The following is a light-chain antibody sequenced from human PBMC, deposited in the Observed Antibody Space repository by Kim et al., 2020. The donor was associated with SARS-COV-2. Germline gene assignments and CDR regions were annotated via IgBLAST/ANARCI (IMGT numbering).Light chain of an antibody. CDR2: EAS. Sequence: SSLPATVGDRVTITCRATQYVARGLAWYQQKPGSAPNLLIYEASTLDRGVPSRFRGSGSGTEFTLTINSLQPDDFASYYCQHRQTFGQGTKVDIK. J-gene: IGKJ1*01. V-gene: IGKV1-5*01. CDR3: QHRQT. CDR1: QYVARG.